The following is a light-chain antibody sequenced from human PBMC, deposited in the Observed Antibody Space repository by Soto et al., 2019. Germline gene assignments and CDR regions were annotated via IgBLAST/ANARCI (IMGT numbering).Light chain of an antibody. CDR1: QRIRTD. V-gene: IGKV1-39*01. J-gene: IGKJ4*01. CDR2: VAS. CDR3: QQSYKNPHT. Sequence: IQMTQSPPSLSASVGERVTITCRASQRIRTDLNWYQQRPGKAPKVLIYVASTLQTGVPSRFSGSSSGTDFNLTITSLQPEDFALYYCQQSYKNPHTFGGGTRVEIK.